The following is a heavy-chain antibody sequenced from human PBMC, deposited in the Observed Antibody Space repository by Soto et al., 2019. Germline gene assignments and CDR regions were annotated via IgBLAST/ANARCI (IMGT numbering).Heavy chain of an antibody. V-gene: IGHV3-21*01. CDR3: PREVLRYFDWPVGARSDV. Sequence: PGGSLRLSCAASGFTIRTYSMNWVRQAPGKGQEWVSDITTSSSFRFYADSVKGRFTISRDNAKNSLYLQMNSLRAEDTAVYYCPREVLRYFDWPVGARSDVWGQGTTVTVSS. CDR2: ITTSSSFR. D-gene: IGHD3-9*01. CDR1: GFTIRTYS. J-gene: IGHJ6*02.